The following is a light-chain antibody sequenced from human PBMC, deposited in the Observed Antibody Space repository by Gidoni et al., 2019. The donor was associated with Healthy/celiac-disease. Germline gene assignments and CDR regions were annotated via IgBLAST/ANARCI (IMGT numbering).Light chain of an antibody. CDR2: GAS. CDR3: QQYGSSPKT. CDR1: QSVSSSY. J-gene: IGKJ1*01. Sequence: IALPQSPGTLSLSPGERATLPCRASQSVSSSYLAWYQQKPGQAPRLLIYGASSRATGIPDRFSGSGSGTDFTLTISRLEPEDFAVYYCQQYGSSPKTFGQGTKVEIK. V-gene: IGKV3-20*01.